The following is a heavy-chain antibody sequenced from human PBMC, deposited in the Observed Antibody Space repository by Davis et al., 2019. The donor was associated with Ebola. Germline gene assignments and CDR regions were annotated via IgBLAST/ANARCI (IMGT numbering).Heavy chain of an antibody. V-gene: IGHV6-1*01. CDR3: ARGFGNV. D-gene: IGHD3-16*01. Sequence: PSETLSLTCAISGDSVSTNTDAWSWIRQSPSRGLEWLGRTYYRSKWYYDYAVSVKSRITINPDTSKNQFSLQLNSVTPEDTAVYYCARGFGNVWGQGTLVTVSS. J-gene: IGHJ4*02. CDR2: TYYRSKWYY. CDR1: GDSVSTNTDA.